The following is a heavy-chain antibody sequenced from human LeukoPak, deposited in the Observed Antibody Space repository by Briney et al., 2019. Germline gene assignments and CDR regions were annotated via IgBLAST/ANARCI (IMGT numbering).Heavy chain of an antibody. CDR3: AKDRMVRGVKIDY. J-gene: IGHJ4*02. CDR2: ISWNSGSR. V-gene: IGHV3-9*01. CDR1: GFTFEDDA. Sequence: GGSLILSCSAPGFTFEDDAIHWGPQAPGKGLEWVSGISWNSGSRGYADSLKGQFTISRDHAKNSLYLEMNSLRAKDAGLYYCAKDRMVRGVKIDYWGPGKLVTVSS. D-gene: IGHD3-10*01.